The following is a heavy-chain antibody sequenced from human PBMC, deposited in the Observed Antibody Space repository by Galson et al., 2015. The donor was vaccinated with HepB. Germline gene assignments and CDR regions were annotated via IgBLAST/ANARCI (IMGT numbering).Heavy chain of an antibody. D-gene: IGHD3-10*01. CDR3: ARVSPSSGSYYDY. CDR2: INTNTGNT. CDR1: GYSLNRYA. Sequence: SVKVSCKASGYSLNRYAMNWVRQAPGQGLEWMGWINTNTGNTTYAQCFTGRFVFSLDTSVSTAYLQISSLKAEDTAVYYCARVSPSSGSYYDYWGQGTLVTVSS. J-gene: IGHJ4*02. V-gene: IGHV7-4-1*02.